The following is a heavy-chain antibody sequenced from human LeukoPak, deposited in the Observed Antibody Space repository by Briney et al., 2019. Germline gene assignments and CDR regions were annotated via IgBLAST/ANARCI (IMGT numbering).Heavy chain of an antibody. CDR3: ARGQYHLLYWYFDL. D-gene: IGHD2-2*01. CDR2: IYSSGSA. CDR1: GGSISSYY. V-gene: IGHV4-4*07. Sequence: PSETLSLTCTVSGGSISSYYWSWIRQPAGKGLEWIGRIYSSGSANYNPSLKSRVTMSVDTSKNQFSLKLSSVTAADTAVYYCARGQYHLLYWYFDLWGRGTLVTVSS. J-gene: IGHJ2*01.